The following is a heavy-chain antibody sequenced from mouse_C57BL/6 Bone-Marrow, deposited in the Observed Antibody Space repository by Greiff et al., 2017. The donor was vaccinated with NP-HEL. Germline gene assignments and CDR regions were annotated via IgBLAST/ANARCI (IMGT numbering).Heavy chain of an antibody. CDR1: GYTFTSYW. J-gene: IGHJ3*01. Sequence: QVQLKQPGAELVKPGASVKVSCKASGYTFTSYWMHWVKQRPGQGLEWIGRIHPSDSDTNYNQKFKGKATLTVDKSSSTAYMQRSSLTSEDSAVYYGAKGYYGSREPWFAYWGQGTLVTVSA. V-gene: IGHV1-74*01. D-gene: IGHD1-1*01. CDR3: AKGYYGSREPWFAY. CDR2: IHPSDSDT.